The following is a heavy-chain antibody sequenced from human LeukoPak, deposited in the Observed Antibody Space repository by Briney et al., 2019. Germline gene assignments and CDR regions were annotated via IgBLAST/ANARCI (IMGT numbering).Heavy chain of an antibody. CDR2: IYPGDSYT. J-gene: IGHJ3*02. D-gene: IGHD3-10*01. CDR3: ARRSGSDALDI. CDR1: GYSFTSYW. V-gene: IGHV5-51*01. Sequence: GDSLKISCKGSGYSFTSYWIAWVRQMPGKGLEWMGIIYPGDSYTTYSPSFQGQVTISADKSISTAYLQWRSLKASDTAMYCCARRSGSDALDIWGQGTMVTVSS.